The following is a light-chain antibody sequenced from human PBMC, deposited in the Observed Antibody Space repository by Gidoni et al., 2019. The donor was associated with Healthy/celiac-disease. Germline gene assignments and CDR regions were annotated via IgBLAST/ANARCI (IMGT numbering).Light chain of an antibody. J-gene: IGLJ2*01. CDR2: QDS. V-gene: IGLV3-1*01. CDR1: KLGDKY. Sequence: YELTQPPSVSVSPGQTASITCSGDKLGDKYACWYQQKPGQSTVLVIYQDSKRPSRIPERVSGSNSGNTATLTISGTQAMDEADYYCQAWDSSTVVFGGGTKLTVL. CDR3: QAWDSSTVV.